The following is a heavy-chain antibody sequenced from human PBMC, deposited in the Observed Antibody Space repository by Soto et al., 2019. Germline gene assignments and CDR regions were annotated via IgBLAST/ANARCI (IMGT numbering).Heavy chain of an antibody. V-gene: IGHV3-48*01. CDR3: ARDSAYSFDY. CDR2: ISRSSTTM. D-gene: IGHD2-15*01. CDR1: GFTLSAYT. J-gene: IGHJ4*02. Sequence: EVQLVESGGGLVQPGGSLKLSCAASGFTLSAYTMNWVRQAPGKGLEWVSYISRSSTTMYYADSVKGRFTISRDNAKNSLYLQVNSLRAEDTAVYYCARDSAYSFDYWGQGTLVTVSS.